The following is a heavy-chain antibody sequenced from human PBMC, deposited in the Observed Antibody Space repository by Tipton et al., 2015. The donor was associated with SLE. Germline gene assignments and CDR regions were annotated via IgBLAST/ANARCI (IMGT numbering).Heavy chain of an antibody. CDR1: GGSISSFY. D-gene: IGHD3-9*01. Sequence: TLSLTCTVSGGSISSFYWSWIRQPPGKGLEWVGYVYYTGDANYNPSLKSRVAISIDTSKKQFSLRLSSVTAADTAVYYCARAQGYLEWFILDYWGQGTLATVSS. CDR2: VYYTGDA. V-gene: IGHV4-59*01. CDR3: ARAQGYLEWFILDY. J-gene: IGHJ4*02.